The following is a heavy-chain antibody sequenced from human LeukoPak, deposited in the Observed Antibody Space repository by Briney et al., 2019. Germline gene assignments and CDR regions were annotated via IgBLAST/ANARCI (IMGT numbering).Heavy chain of an antibody. D-gene: IGHD3-10*01. CDR1: GFTFSSYA. J-gene: IGHJ6*02. Sequence: GGSLRLSCAASGFTFSSYAMSWVRQAPGKGLEWVSAISGSGGSTYYADSVKGRFTISRDNSKNTLYLQMNSLRAEDTAVYYCAKDRAVLWFEAYGMDVWGQGTTVTVSS. V-gene: IGHV3-23*01. CDR2: ISGSGGST. CDR3: AKDRAVLWFEAYGMDV.